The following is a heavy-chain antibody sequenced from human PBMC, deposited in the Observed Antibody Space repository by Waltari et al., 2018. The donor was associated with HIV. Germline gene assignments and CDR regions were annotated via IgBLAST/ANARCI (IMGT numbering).Heavy chain of an antibody. Sequence: QFKLQESGPRLRKPSETLSLTCTLSGGSMNTRDYHWGWVRQPPGKGLEWIGNIHYHGRTFYNPSLQSLVTLSLDKSDNQFFLNFISVIAADTAVYYCARDSGLFMYDSRRAVLNWFDPWGQGLLVTVSS. CDR1: GGSMNTRDYH. D-gene: IGHD3-9*01. J-gene: IGHJ5*02. CDR3: ARDSGLFMYDSRRAVLNWFDP. CDR2: IHYHGRT. V-gene: IGHV4-39*07.